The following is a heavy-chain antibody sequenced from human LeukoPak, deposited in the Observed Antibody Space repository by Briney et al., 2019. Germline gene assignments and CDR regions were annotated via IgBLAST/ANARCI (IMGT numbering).Heavy chain of an antibody. CDR3: VRVGEYSSAWSPRDYYYYYMDV. J-gene: IGHJ6*03. CDR2: INHSGGT. CDR1: GGSFSGYY. D-gene: IGHD6-19*01. V-gene: IGHV4-34*01. Sequence: SETLSLTCAVYGGSFSGYYWSWIRQPPGKGLEWIGEINHSGGTKYNPSLKSRVTISVGTSKNQFSLKLSSVTAADTAVYYCVRVGEYSSAWSPRDYYYYYMDVWGKGTTVTVSS.